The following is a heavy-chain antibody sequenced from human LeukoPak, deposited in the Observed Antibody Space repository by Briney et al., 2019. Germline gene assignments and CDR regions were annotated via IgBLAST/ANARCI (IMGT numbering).Heavy chain of an antibody. V-gene: IGHV3-48*03. CDR2: ISSSGSTI. D-gene: IGHD3-22*01. CDR3: ARPPPVDYYDSSGNFDS. J-gene: IGHJ4*02. Sequence: QPGGSLRLSCAASGFTFSSYEMNWVRQAPGKGLEWVSYISSSGSTIYYADSVKGRFTISRDNAKNSLYLQMNSLRAEDTAVYYCARPPPVDYYDSSGNFDSWGQGTLVTVSS. CDR1: GFTFSSYE.